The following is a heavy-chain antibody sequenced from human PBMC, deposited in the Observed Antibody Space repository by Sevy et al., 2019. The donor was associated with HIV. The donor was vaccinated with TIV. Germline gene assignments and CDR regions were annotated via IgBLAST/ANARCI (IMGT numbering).Heavy chain of an antibody. CDR2: IKSKTDGGTT. V-gene: IGHV3-15*01. Sequence: GGSLRLSCGASGFIFSTVWMSWVRQAPGKGLEWVGRIKSKTDGGTTDYAAPVKGGFTISREDSKNTLYLQMNSLKTEATAAYYCTTEALDYGDPDYYYYGMDVWGQGTTVTVSS. CDR3: TTEALDYGDPDYYYYGMDV. J-gene: IGHJ6*02. D-gene: IGHD4-17*01. CDR1: GFIFSTVW.